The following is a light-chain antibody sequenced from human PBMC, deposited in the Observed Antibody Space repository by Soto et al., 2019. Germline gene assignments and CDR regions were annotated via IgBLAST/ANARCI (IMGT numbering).Light chain of an antibody. CDR2: DVG. CDR3: SSYTTSYFYV. V-gene: IGLV2-11*01. Sequence: QSVLTQPRSVSGSPGQSVTISCTGTSSDVGGYNYVSWYQQHPGKAPKLMIYDVGKRPSGVPDRFSGSKSDNTASLTISGLQAEDEADYYCSSYTTSYFYVFGPGTKLTVL. J-gene: IGLJ1*01. CDR1: SSDVGGYNY.